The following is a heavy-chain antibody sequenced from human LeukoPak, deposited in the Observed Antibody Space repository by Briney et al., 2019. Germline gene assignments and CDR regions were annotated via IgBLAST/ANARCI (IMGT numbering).Heavy chain of an antibody. J-gene: IGHJ5*02. CDR3: AREVVVVVAATRWFDP. D-gene: IGHD2-15*01. CDR2: INPNSGGT. CDR1: GYTFTGYY. Sequence: GASVKVSCKASGYTFTGYYMHWVRQAPGQGLEWMGWINPNSGGTNYAQKFQGRVTMTRDTSISTAYMELSRLRSEDTAVYYCAREVVVVVAATRWFDPWGQGTLVTVSS. V-gene: IGHV1-2*02.